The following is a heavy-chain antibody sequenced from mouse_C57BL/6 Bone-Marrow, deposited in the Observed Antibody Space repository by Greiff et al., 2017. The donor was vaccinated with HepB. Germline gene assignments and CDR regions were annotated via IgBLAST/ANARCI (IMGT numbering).Heavy chain of an antibody. D-gene: IGHD1-1*01. CDR2: IYPRSGNT. Sequence: VKLMESGAELARPGASVKLSCKASGYTFTSYGISWVKQRTGQGLEWIGEIYPRSGNTYYNEKFKGKATLTADKSSSTAYMELRSLTSEDSAVYFCAPYITTVVAPFAYWGQGTLVTVSA. CDR1: GYTFTSYG. V-gene: IGHV1-81*01. J-gene: IGHJ3*01. CDR3: APYITTVVAPFAY.